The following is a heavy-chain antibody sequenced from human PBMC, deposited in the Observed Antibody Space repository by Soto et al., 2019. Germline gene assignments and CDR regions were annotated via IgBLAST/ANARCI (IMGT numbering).Heavy chain of an antibody. CDR2: IYTGGTT. J-gene: IGHJ4*02. CDR1: GFTVSSTY. CDR3: ARTTRRFSDY. D-gene: IGHD1-1*01. Sequence: PGGSLRLSCAASGFTVSSTYMSWVRQAPGKGLEWVSVIYTGGTTYYTDSVKGRFSISRDNSKNTLFLQMDSLRAEDTAVYFCARTTRRFSDYWGQGTLVTVSS. V-gene: IGHV3-66*01.